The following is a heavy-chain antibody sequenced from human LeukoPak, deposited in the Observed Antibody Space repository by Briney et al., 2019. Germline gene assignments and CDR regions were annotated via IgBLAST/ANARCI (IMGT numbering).Heavy chain of an antibody. Sequence: SETLSLTCAVYGGSFSGYYWSWIRQPPGKGLEWIGEINHSGSTNYNPSLKSRVTISVDTSKNQFSLKLSSVTAADTAVYYRARMVYAALDYWGQGTLVTVSS. J-gene: IGHJ4*02. CDR2: INHSGST. CDR3: ARMVYAALDY. CDR1: GGSFSGYY. D-gene: IGHD2-8*01. V-gene: IGHV4-34*01.